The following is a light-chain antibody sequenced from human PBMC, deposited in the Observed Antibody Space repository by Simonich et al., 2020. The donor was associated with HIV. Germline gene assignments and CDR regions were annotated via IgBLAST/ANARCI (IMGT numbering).Light chain of an antibody. CDR3: QQANSFLGIT. CDR1: QGINNW. Sequence: IQLTQSPSSVSASVGDRVTITCRASQGINNWLAWYQQKPGKAPKFLIYAASSLQSGVPSRFSGSGSGTDFTLTISSLQPEDFATYYCQQANSFLGITFGQGTRLEIK. J-gene: IGKJ5*01. CDR2: AAS. V-gene: IGKV1-12*01.